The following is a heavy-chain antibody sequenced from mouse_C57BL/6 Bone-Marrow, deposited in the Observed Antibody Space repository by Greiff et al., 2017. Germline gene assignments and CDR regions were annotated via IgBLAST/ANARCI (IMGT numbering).Heavy chain of an antibody. J-gene: IGHJ4*01. CDR2: IDPSDSYT. CDR3: ASHSYYYAMDY. CDR1: GYTFTSYW. Sequence: QVQLQQPGAELVMPGASVKLSCKASGYTFTSYWMHWVKQRPGQGLEWIGEIDPSDSYTNYNQKFKGKSTLTVDKSSSTAYMQLSSLTSEDAAVYYCASHSYYYAMDYWGQGTSVTGSS. V-gene: IGHV1-69*01.